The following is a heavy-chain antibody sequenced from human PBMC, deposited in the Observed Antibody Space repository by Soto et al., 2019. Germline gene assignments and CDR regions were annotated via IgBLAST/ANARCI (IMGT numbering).Heavy chain of an antibody. V-gene: IGHV3-7*03. CDR1: GFTFSSYW. CDR3: AREGSNYLVEDGMDV. J-gene: IGHJ6*02. CDR2: IKQDGSEK. D-gene: IGHD4-4*01. Sequence: EVQLVESGGGLVQPGGSLRLSCAASGFTFSSYWMSWVRQAPGKGLEWVANIKQDGSEKYYVDSVKGRFTISRDNAKNSLYLQMNSLRAEDTAVYYCAREGSNYLVEDGMDVWGQGTTVTVSS.